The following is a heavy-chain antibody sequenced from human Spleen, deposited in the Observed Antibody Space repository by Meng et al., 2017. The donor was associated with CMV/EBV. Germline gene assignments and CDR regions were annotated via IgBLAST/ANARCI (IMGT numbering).Heavy chain of an antibody. Sequence: SETLSLTCTVSGGSISSGDYYWSWIRQPPGKGLEWIGYIYYSGSTYYNPSLKSRVTISVDTSKNQFSLKLSSVTAADTAVYYCARGPTGAHFWYWGQGTLVTVSS. CDR3: ARGPTGAHFWY. J-gene: IGHJ4*02. V-gene: IGHV4-30-4*02. CDR1: GGSISSGDYY. CDR2: IYYSGST. D-gene: IGHD1-1*01.